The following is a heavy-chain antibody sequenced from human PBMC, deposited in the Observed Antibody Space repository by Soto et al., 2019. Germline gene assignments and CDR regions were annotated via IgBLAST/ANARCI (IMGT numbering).Heavy chain of an antibody. CDR2: IWYDGSIQ. J-gene: IGHJ4*02. V-gene: IGHV3-33*01. CDR3: ARDGYCTSATCSAGEDY. Sequence: GGSLRLSCAASGFSFRSYGMHWVRQAPGKGLEWVAVIWYDGSIQYYADSVKGRFTISRDNSKNTLYLQMNSLRAEDTAVYYCARDGYCTSATCSAGEDYWGQGT. D-gene: IGHD2-2*03. CDR1: GFSFRSYG.